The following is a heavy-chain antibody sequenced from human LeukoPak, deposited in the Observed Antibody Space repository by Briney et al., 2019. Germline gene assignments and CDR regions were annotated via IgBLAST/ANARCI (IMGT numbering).Heavy chain of an antibody. D-gene: IGHD6-19*01. CDR3: ATGPERIAVAGRDY. J-gene: IGHJ4*02. V-gene: IGHV1-24*01. CDR1: GYTLTELS. CDR2: FDPEDGET. Sequence: ASVKVSCKVSGYTLTELSMHWARQAPGKGLEWMGGFDPEDGETIYAQKFQGRVTMTEDTSTVTAYMELSSLRSEDTAVYYCATGPERIAVAGRDYWGQGTLVTVSS.